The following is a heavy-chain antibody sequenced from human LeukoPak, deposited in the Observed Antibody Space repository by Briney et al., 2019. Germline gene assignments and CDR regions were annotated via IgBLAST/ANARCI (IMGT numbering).Heavy chain of an antibody. J-gene: IGHJ4*02. Sequence: PGGSLRLSCAASGFTFSSYEMNWVRQAPGKGLEWVSYISSSGSTIYYADSVKGRFTISRDNAKNSLYLQMNSLRAEDTAVYYCASRIEAAGTPDYWGQGTLVTVSS. CDR3: ASRIEAAGTPDY. CDR2: ISSSGSTI. V-gene: IGHV3-48*03. CDR1: GFTFSSYE. D-gene: IGHD6-13*01.